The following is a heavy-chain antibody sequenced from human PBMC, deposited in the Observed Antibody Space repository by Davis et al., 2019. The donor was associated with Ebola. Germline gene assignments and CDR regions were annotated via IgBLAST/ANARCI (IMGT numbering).Heavy chain of an antibody. V-gene: IGHV4-39*07. Sequence: MPSETLSLTCTVSGGSISSSSYYWGWIRQPPGKGLEWIGSIHHSGSTYYNPSLKSRVTISVDTSKNQFSLKLSSVTAADTAVYYCAREALPPGRGKYYFDYWGQGTLVTVSS. CDR1: GGSISSSSYY. CDR2: IHHSGST. D-gene: IGHD3-10*01. J-gene: IGHJ4*02. CDR3: AREALPPGRGKYYFDY.